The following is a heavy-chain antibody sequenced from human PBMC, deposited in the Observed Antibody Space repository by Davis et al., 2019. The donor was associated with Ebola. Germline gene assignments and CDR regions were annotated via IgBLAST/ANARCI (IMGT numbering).Heavy chain of an antibody. V-gene: IGHV5-51*01. CDR2: VIPGDSDP. CDR3: AKQTPSSWFHGLDV. CDR1: GFGFRSHW. J-gene: IGHJ6*04. D-gene: IGHD6-13*01. Sequence: GASLKISCESSGFGFRSHWIGWVRQRPGKGLDWMGMVIPGDSDPVYSPSFQGQVTISVDTSTRTVHLQWSSLKASDSAMYYCAKQTPSSWFHGLDVWGKGTTVTVSS.